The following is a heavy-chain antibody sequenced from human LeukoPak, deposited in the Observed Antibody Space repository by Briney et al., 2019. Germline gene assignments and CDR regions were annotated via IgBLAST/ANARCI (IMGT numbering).Heavy chain of an antibody. J-gene: IGHJ4*02. V-gene: IGHV4-4*07. CDR3: ARELDHDYDDYYLDY. CDR1: GVSISNYY. CDR2: IYSNGST. D-gene: IGHD4-17*01. Sequence: SETLSLTCTVSGVSISNYYWSWIRQPAGKGLEWIGRIYSNGSTNYNPSLKSRVTMSVDTSKNQFSLKLSSVTAADTALYYCARELDHDYDDYYLDYWGQGTLVTVSS.